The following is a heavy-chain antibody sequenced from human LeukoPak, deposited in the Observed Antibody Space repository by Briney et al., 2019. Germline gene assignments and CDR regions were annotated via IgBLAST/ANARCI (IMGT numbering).Heavy chain of an antibody. D-gene: IGHD5-18*01. CDR1: GFTFGDHA. J-gene: IGHJ6*02. CDR2: IRSKTYGGTT. CDR3: TRGPIQLCLYHGMDV. V-gene: IGHV3-49*04. Sequence: QAGGSLRLSCTVSGFTFGDHAMSWVRQAPGKGLEWVGFIRSKTYGGTTEYAASVKGRFIISRDDSTSIAYLQMNSLKTEDTAVYYCTRGPIQLCLYHGMDVWGQGTTVTVSS.